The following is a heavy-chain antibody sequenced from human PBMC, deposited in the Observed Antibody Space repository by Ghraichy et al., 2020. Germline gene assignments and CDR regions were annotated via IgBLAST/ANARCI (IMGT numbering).Heavy chain of an antibody. CDR2: INPNSGGT. J-gene: IGHJ4*02. CDR3: ARDNGGNLLTYYFDY. D-gene: IGHD4-23*01. Sequence: ASVKASGKASGYTFTGYYMHWVRQAPGQGLEWMGWINPNSGGTNYAQKFQGRVTMTRDTSISTAYMELSRLRSDDTAVYYCARDNGGNLLTYYFDYWGQGILVTVSS. V-gene: IGHV1-2*02. CDR1: GYTFTGYY.